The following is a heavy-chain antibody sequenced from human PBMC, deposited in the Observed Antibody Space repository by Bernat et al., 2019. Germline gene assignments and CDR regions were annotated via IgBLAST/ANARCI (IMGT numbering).Heavy chain of an antibody. CDR1: GFTFSSYA. Sequence: QVQLVESGGGVVQPGRSLRLSCAASGFTFSSYAMHWVRQAPGKGLEWVAVISYDGSNKYYADSGKGRFTISRDNSKNTLYLQMNSLRAEDTAVYYCARVGYSGYDPRYYFDYWGQGTLVTVSS. D-gene: IGHD5-12*01. V-gene: IGHV3-30-3*01. CDR3: ARVGYSGYDPRYYFDY. J-gene: IGHJ4*02. CDR2: ISYDGSNK.